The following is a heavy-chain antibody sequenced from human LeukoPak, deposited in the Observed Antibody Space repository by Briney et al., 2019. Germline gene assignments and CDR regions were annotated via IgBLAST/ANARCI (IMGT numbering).Heavy chain of an antibody. J-gene: IGHJ6*02. CDR3: ASMGYSGYDTHPKNYYYYGMDV. CDR1: GGSISSYY. CDR2: INHSGST. Sequence: SETLSLTCTVSGGSISSYYWSWIRQPPGKGLEWIGEINHSGSTNYNPSLKSRVTISVDTSKNQFSLKLSSVTAADTAVYYCASMGYSGYDTHPKNYYYYGMDVWGQGTTVTVSS. V-gene: IGHV4-34*01. D-gene: IGHD5-12*01.